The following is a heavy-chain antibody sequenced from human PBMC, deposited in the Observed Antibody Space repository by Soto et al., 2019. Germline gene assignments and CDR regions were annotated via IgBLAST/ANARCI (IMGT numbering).Heavy chain of an antibody. CDR1: GFTFSSYA. V-gene: IGHV3-30-3*01. CDR2: ISYDGSNK. Sequence: SLRLSCAASGFTFSSYAMHWVRQAPGKGLEWVAVISYDGSNKYYADSVKGRFTISRDNSKNTLYLQMNSLRAEDTAVYYCARERGSSGWYRNSYYSTDVWGQGTTVTVS. CDR3: ARERGSSGWYRNSYYSTDV. J-gene: IGHJ6*02. D-gene: IGHD6-19*01.